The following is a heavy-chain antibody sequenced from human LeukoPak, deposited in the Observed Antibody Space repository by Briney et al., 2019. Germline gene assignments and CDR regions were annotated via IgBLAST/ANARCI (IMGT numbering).Heavy chain of an antibody. CDR1: GGSISSYY. CDR3: ARFYSSGWYTGVYYYYYMDV. J-gene: IGHJ6*03. Sequence: SETLSLTCTVSGGSISSYYWSWIRQPAGKGLEWIGRIYTSGSTNYNPSLKSRVTISVDMSKNQFSLKLNSVTAADTAMYYCARFYSSGWYTGVYYYYYMDVWGKGTTVTVSS. V-gene: IGHV4-4*07. CDR2: IYTSGST. D-gene: IGHD6-19*01.